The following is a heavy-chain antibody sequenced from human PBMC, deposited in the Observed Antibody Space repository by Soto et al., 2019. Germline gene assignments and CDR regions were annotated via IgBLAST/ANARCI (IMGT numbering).Heavy chain of an antibody. J-gene: IGHJ6*02. CDR1: GCTFTSYG. V-gene: IGHV1-18*01. D-gene: IGHD6-6*01. Sequence: ASVKVSCKASGCTFTSYGISWVRQAPGQGLEWMGWISAYNGNTNYAQKLQGRVTMTTDTSTSTAYMELRSLRSDDTAVYYCARRSSSSSSYYYYGMDVWGQGTTVTVSS. CDR3: ARRSSSSSSYYYYGMDV. CDR2: ISAYNGNT.